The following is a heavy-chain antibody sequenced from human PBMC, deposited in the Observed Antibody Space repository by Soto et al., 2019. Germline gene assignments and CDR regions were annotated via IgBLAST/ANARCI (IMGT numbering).Heavy chain of an antibody. CDR1: GYNFINYW. V-gene: IGHV5-51*01. J-gene: IGHJ6*03. CDR3: AKAGTATDYYYMDV. Sequence: PGESLKISCKGSGYNFINYWIAWVRQMPGEGLESMGVIFPADSDTRYSPSFQGQVTISVDKSINTAYLQWDSLKASDTAIYYCAKAGTATDYYYMDVWGKGTTVTVSS. CDR2: IFPADSDT. D-gene: IGHD3-10*01.